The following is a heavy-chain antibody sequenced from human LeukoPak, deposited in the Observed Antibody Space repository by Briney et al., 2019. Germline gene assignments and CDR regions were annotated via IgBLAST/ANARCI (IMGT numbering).Heavy chain of an antibody. CDR3: ARDLQGARGYGIDY. Sequence: PGRSLRLSCAAARFTFNNFAMHWVRQAPGKGLEWVAVISYDGSNKYYADSVKGRFTISRDNSKNTLYLQMNSLRAEDTAVYYCARDLQGARGYGIDYWGQGTLVTVSS. CDR2: ISYDGSNK. J-gene: IGHJ4*02. D-gene: IGHD3-10*01. CDR1: RFTFNNFA. V-gene: IGHV3-30-3*01.